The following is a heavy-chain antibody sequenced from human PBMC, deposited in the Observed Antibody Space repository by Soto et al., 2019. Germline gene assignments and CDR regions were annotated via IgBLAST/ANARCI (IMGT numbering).Heavy chain of an antibody. Sequence: GGSLRLSCAASGFTFSSYIMNWVRQAPGKGLEWVSSISSSSSYIYYADSVKGRFTISRDNAKNSLYLQMNSLRAEDTAVYYCARDLVAGIYNYYYGMDVWGQGTTVTVSS. D-gene: IGHD6-19*01. CDR2: ISSSSSYI. CDR3: ARDLVAGIYNYYYGMDV. J-gene: IGHJ6*02. CDR1: GFTFSSYI. V-gene: IGHV3-21*01.